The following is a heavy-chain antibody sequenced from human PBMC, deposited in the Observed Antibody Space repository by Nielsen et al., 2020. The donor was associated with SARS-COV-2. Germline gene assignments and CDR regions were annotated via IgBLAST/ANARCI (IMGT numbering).Heavy chain of an antibody. Sequence: GESLKISCAASGFTFSSYAMHWVRQAPGKGLEWVAVISYDGSNKYYADSVKGRFTISRDNSKNTLYLQMNSLRAEDTAVYYCAREGESSSSGNAFDIWGQGTMVTVSS. V-gene: IGHV3-30-3*01. CDR3: AREGESSSSGNAFDI. J-gene: IGHJ3*02. D-gene: IGHD6-13*01. CDR2: ISYDGSNK. CDR1: GFTFSSYA.